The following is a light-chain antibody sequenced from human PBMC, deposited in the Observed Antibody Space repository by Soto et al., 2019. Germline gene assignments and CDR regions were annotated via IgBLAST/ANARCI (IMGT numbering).Light chain of an antibody. V-gene: IGKV1-27*01. J-gene: IGKJ1*01. Sequence: DIQMTQSPSSLSASVGDRVTITCRASRGVDNYLAWYQQKPGKVPKLLIYGASTLQSGVPSRFSGSGSGTDFTLTISSLQPEDVATYYCQEYNSAPRTFGQGTKVEIK. CDR3: QEYNSAPRT. CDR1: RGVDNY. CDR2: GAS.